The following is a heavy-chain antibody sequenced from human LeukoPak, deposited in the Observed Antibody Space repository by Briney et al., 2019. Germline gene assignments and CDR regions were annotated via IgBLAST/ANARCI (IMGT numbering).Heavy chain of an antibody. CDR3: ARGLKYISSWYWGPYYFDY. V-gene: IGHV1-2*02. J-gene: IGHJ4*02. D-gene: IGHD6-13*01. Sequence: ASVKVSCKASGYTFTGYYMHWVRQAPGQGLEWMGWINPNSGGTNYAQKFQGRVTMTRDTSISTAYMELSRLRSDDTAVYYCARGLKYISSWYWGPYYFDYWGQGTLVTVSS. CDR2: INPNSGGT. CDR1: GYTFTGYY.